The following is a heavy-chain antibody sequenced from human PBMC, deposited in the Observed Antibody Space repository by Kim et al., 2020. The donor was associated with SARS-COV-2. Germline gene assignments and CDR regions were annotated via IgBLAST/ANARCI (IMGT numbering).Heavy chain of an antibody. D-gene: IGHD7-27*01. CDR1: GFSFSSYA. CDR2: ITGGDSK. J-gene: IGHJ2*01. V-gene: IGHV3-23*01. CDR3: AKDKISGDGYWYFDA. Sequence: GGSLRLSCAASGFSFSSYAMAWVRQAPGKGLECVSGITGGDSKYYADSVKGRFSISRDNSKKTVYLDVNSLRVEDTAVYYCAKDKISGDGYWYFDAWGLGTLVTVSS.